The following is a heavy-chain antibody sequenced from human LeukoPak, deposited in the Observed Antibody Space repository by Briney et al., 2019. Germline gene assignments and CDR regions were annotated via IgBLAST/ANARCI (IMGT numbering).Heavy chain of an antibody. Sequence: SGPALVKPTQTLTLTCTFSGFSLSTNGMCVSWIRQPPGKALEWLARIDCDDDKYYSASLKTRLTISRDTSKNQVVLTMTNMDPVDTARYYCARRYCSGGSCYSEYDYFDYWGQGTLVTVSS. CDR3: ARRYCSGGSCYSEYDYFDY. CDR2: IDCDDDK. D-gene: IGHD2-15*01. J-gene: IGHJ4*02. V-gene: IGHV2-70*11. CDR1: GFSLSTNGMC.